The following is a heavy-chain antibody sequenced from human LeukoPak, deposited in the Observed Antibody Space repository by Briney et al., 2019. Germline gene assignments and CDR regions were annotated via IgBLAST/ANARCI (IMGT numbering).Heavy chain of an antibody. Sequence: GGPLRLSCAASGFTFSSYAMSWVRQAPGKGLEWVSAISGSCGSTYYADSVKGRFTISRDNSKNTLYLQMNSLRAEDTAVYYCAKVVDSSGAYYYYYGMDVWGQGTTVTVSS. CDR2: ISGSCGST. CDR3: AKVVDSSGAYYYYYGMDV. CDR1: GFTFSSYA. D-gene: IGHD3-22*01. J-gene: IGHJ6*02. V-gene: IGHV3-23*01.